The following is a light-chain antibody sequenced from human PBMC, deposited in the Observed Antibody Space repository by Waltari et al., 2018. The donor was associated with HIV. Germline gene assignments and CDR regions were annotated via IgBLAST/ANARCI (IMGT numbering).Light chain of an antibody. CDR2: GKN. V-gene: IGLV3-19*01. CDR3: NSRDSSGKHVV. J-gene: IGLJ2*01. CDR1: SLRSYY. Sequence: SSELTQDPAVSVALGQTVRITCQGDSLRSYYASWYQQKPVQAPVLVIYGKNDRPAWIPDRFSGSSSGNTASLTIPGAQAEDEADYYCNSRDSSGKHVVFGGGTKLTVL.